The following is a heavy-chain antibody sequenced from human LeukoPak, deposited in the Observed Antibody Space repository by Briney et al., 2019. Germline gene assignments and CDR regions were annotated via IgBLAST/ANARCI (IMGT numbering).Heavy chain of an antibody. J-gene: IGHJ4*02. Sequence: PSETLSLTCTVSGGSISGSSYYWGWIRQPPGKGLEWIGSIYYSGSTYYNPSLKSRVTISVDTSKNQFSLKLSSVTAADTAVYYCARIGWGYKREQSGWYQVFDYWGQGTLVTVSS. CDR2: IYYSGST. V-gene: IGHV4-39*07. CDR3: ARIGWGYKREQSGWYQVFDY. CDR1: GGSISGSSYY. D-gene: IGHD6-19*01.